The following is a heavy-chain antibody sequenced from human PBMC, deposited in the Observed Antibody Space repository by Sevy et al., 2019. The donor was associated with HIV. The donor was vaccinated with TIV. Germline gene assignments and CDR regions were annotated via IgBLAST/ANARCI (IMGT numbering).Heavy chain of an antibody. CDR1: GGSITSLY. Sequence: SETLSLTCTVSGGSITSLYWNWIRQPPGKGLEWIANIYYNGHINYNPSLKSRVTLSLDTSKNHFSLRLSSVTAADTAMYYCAGENAWGRGYSWGQGTLFTVSS. V-gene: IGHV4-59*08. CDR2: IYYNGHI. CDR3: AGENAWGRGYS. D-gene: IGHD1-26*01. J-gene: IGHJ4*02.